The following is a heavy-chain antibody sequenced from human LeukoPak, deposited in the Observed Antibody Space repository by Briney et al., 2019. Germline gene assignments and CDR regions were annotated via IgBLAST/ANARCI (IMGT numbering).Heavy chain of an antibody. J-gene: IGHJ6*03. V-gene: IGHV4-38-2*01. CDR2: MYHSGST. CDR1: GYSISSGYY. Sequence: SETLSLTCAVSGYSISSGYYWGWFRQPPGKGLEWIGGMYHSGSTYYNPSLKSRVTISVDTSKNQFSLKLSSVTAADTAVYYCARQGGSSSPYYYYYMDVWGKGTTVTVS. D-gene: IGHD6-13*01. CDR3: ARQGGSSSPYYYYYMDV.